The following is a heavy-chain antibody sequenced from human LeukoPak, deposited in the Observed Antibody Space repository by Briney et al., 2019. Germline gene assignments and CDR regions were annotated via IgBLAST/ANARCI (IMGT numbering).Heavy chain of an antibody. CDR1: GGSISSGGYS. Sequence: SETLSLTCAVSGGSISSGGYSWSWIRQPPGKGLEWIGYIYHSGSTYYNPSLKSRVTISVDTSKNQFSLKLSSVTAADTAVYYCARGAAYYDFWSGRTFYYYYYMDVWGKGTTVTVSS. J-gene: IGHJ6*03. CDR3: ARGAAYYDFWSGRTFYYYYYMDV. V-gene: IGHV4-30-2*01. CDR2: IYHSGST. D-gene: IGHD3-3*01.